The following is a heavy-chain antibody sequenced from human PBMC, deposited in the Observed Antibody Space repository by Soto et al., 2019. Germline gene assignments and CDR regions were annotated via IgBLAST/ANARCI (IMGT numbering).Heavy chain of an antibody. CDR1: GDSISSYF. D-gene: IGHD6-19*01. CDR3: ARDGEYRSGWFIFAL. J-gene: IGHJ4*02. Sequence: SETLSLTCTISGDSISSYFWSWIRQPAGKGLEWIGRMYVTGTTSYNPSLKSRVTMSVDTSKNRFSLRLSSVTAADTAVYFCARDGEYRSGWFIFALWGQGALVTVSS. CDR2: MYVTGTT. V-gene: IGHV4-4*07.